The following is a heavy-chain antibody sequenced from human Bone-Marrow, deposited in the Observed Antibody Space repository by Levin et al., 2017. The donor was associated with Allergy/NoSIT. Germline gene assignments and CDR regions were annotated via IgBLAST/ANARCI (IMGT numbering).Heavy chain of an antibody. CDR1: RFTFSNFW. J-gene: IGHJ4*01. V-gene: IGHV3-7*01. D-gene: IGHD3-22*01. CDR2: IKQDGGEK. Sequence: GGSLRLSCAASRFTFSNFWMTWVRQAPGKGLEWVAFIKQDGGEKYYVDSVRDRFTISRDNAKNSLYLQVNSLRAEDTAVYYCARADSNGYFVYWGQGTLVTVSS. CDR3: ARADSNGYFVY.